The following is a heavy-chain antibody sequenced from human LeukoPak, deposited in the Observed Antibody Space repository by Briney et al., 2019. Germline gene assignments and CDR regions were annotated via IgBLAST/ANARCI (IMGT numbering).Heavy chain of an antibody. CDR1: GGTFSSYA. CDR3: ARVQYYYGSGSSPRGYYYYGMDV. V-gene: IGHV1-69*04. J-gene: IGHJ6*02. CDR2: IIPILGIA. Sequence: ASVKVSCKASGGTFSSYAISWVRQAPGQGLEWMGRIIPILGIANYAQKFQGRVTITADKSTSTAYMELSSLRSGDTAVYYCARVQYYYGSGSSPRGYYYYGMDVWGQGTTVTVSS. D-gene: IGHD3-10*01.